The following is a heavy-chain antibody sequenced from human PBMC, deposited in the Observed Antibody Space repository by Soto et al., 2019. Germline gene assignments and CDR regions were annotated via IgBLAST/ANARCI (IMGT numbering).Heavy chain of an antibody. CDR1: GYTFTSYA. V-gene: IGHV1-3*01. J-gene: IGHJ6*02. CDR2: INAGNGNT. D-gene: IGHD6-13*01. Sequence: QVQLVQSGAEVKKPGASVKVSCKASGYTFTSYAMHWVRQAPGQRLEWMGWINAGNGNTKYSQKCQGRVTITRDTSASTAYMGLSSLRSEDTAVYYCARDNGIAAAGSGGYYYYGMDVWGQGTTVTVSS. CDR3: ARDNGIAAAGSGGYYYYGMDV.